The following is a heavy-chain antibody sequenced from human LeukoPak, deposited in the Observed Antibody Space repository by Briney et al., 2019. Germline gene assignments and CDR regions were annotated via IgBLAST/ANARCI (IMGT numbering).Heavy chain of an antibody. CDR2: ISAYNGNT. D-gene: IGHD1-26*01. CDR1: GYTFTNYG. CDR3: ARDPVHGSNVYIWFDP. V-gene: IGHV1-18*01. J-gene: IGHJ5*02. Sequence: ASVKVSCKASGYTFTNYGISWVRQAPGQRLEWMGWISAYNGNTNYAQKLQGRVTMTTDTSTSTAYMELRSQRSDDTAVYYCARDPVHGSNVYIWFDPWGQGTLVTVSS.